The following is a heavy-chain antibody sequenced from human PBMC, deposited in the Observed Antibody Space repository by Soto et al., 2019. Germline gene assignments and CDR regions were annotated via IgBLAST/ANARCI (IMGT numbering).Heavy chain of an antibody. V-gene: IGHV3-33*01. Sequence: GGSLRLSCAASGFTFSSYGMHWVRQAPGKGLEWVAVIWYDGSNKYYADSVKGRFTISRDNSKNTLYLQMNSLRAEDTAVYYCARDRYRYSSSMAISYWGQGTLVTVSS. D-gene: IGHD6-19*01. CDR2: IWYDGSNK. CDR3: ARDRYRYSSSMAISY. J-gene: IGHJ4*02. CDR1: GFTFSSYG.